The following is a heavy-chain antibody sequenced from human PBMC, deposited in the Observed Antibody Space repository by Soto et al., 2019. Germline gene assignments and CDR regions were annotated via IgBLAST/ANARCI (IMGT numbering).Heavy chain of an antibody. CDR2: ISSSSSYI. J-gene: IGHJ3*02. CDR3: ARDLCRYVDWLFDAFDS. D-gene: IGHD3-9*01. V-gene: IGHV3-21*01. CDR1: GFTFSSYS. Sequence: PGGSLRFSCAASGFTFSSYSMNWFRQAPGKGLEWVSSISSSSSYIYYADSVKGRFTISRDNAKNSLYLQMNSLRAEDTAVYYCARDLCRYVDWLFDAFDSWGQGTMVTVSS.